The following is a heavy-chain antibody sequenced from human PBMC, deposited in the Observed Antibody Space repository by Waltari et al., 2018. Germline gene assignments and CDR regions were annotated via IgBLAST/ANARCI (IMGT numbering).Heavy chain of an antibody. CDR2: VSHSGAS. D-gene: IGHD6-6*01. Sequence: QAEVQQSGPGLVKPSETLPPTCTVSGPSLTNNLYYWGWIRQSPGKGLEWIATVSHSGASYYTSSLKSRLSASVDTSKTHFSLNLRSVTAADTALYFCAVRKREALPRDEPSDFWGPGTLVTVSS. CDR3: AVRKREALPRDEPSDF. V-gene: IGHV4-39*01. CDR1: GPSLTNNLYY. J-gene: IGHJ4*02.